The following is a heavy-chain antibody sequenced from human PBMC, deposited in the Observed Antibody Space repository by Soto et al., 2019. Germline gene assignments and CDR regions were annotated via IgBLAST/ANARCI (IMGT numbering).Heavy chain of an antibody. D-gene: IGHD2-15*01. CDR2: ISYDGSNK. V-gene: IGHV3-30-3*01. CDR3: ARDCSGGSCYSVPYYYYGMDV. CDR1: GFTFSSYA. Sequence: QVQLVESGGGVVQPGRSLRLSCAASGFTFSSYAMHWVRQAPGKGLEWVAVISYDGSNKYYADSVKGRFTISRDNSKNTLYLQMNSLRAEDTAVYYCARDCSGGSCYSVPYYYYGMDVWGQGTTVTVSS. J-gene: IGHJ6*02.